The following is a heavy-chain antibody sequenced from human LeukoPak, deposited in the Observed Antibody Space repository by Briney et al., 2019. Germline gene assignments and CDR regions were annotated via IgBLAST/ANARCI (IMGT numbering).Heavy chain of an antibody. J-gene: IGHJ4*02. CDR1: GFTFSSYA. CDR2: ISYDGSNK. Sequence: PGRSLRLSCAASGFTFSSYAMHWVRQAPGKGLEWVAVISYDGSNKYYADSVKGRFTISRDNSKNTLYLQMNSLRAEDTAVYYCARDWYWGQGTLVTVSS. V-gene: IGHV3-30-3*01. CDR3: ARDWY.